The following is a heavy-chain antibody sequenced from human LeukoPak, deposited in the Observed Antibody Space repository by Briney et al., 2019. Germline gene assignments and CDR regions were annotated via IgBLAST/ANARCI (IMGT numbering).Heavy chain of an antibody. D-gene: IGHD2-15*01. Sequence: PGGSLRLSCAASGFTFSSYGMSWVRQAPGKGLEWVSAISGSGGTTYYADSVKGRFTVSRDNSKNTLYLQMNSLRVEDTAVYFCAKEDEYCSGGSCYGIHFDYWGQGTLVTVSS. V-gene: IGHV3-23*01. CDR1: GFTFSSYG. J-gene: IGHJ4*02. CDR2: ISGSGGTT. CDR3: AKEDEYCSGGSCYGIHFDY.